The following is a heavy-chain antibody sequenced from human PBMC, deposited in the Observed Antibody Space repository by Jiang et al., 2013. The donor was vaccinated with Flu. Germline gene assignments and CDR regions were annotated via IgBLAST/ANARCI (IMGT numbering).Heavy chain of an antibody. V-gene: IGHV3-23*04. D-gene: IGHD3-22*01. J-gene: IGHJ5*02. Sequence: VQLVESGGGLVQPGGSLRLSCAASGFTFSNYAMSWVRQAPGKGLEWVSAINAGGGTTYYADSVRGRFTISRDNSKNTLSLQMNSLRDEDTAVYYCAGCSHLVITYWFDPWGQGTLVTVSS. CDR2: INAGGGTT. CDR1: GFTFSNYA. CDR3: AGCSHLVITYWFDP.